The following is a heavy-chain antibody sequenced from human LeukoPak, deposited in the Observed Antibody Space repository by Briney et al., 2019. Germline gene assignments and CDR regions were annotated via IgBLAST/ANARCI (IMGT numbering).Heavy chain of an antibody. D-gene: IGHD3-3*01. V-gene: IGHV1-2*06. CDR2: INPNSGGT. Sequence: GASVKVSCKASGYTFTDYYMHWVRQAPGQGLEWMGRINPNSGGTNYAQKFQGRVTMTRDTSISTAYMELSRLRSDDTAVYYCARFPGDFWSGYPKDGMDVWGQGTTVTVSS. J-gene: IGHJ6*02. CDR3: ARFPGDFWSGYPKDGMDV. CDR1: GYTFTDYY.